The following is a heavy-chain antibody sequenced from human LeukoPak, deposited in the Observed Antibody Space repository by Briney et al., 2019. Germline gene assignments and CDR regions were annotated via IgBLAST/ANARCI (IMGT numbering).Heavy chain of an antibody. J-gene: IGHJ4*02. CDR2: ISAYNGNT. V-gene: IGHV1-18*01. D-gene: IGHD3-3*01. Sequence: ASVKVSCKASGYTFTSYGISWVRQAPGQGLEWMGWISAYNGNTNYAQKLQGRVTITTDKSRSKAHMELRSRRPDDAAVYYCARGSPLDYDFWSGYYWALFDYWGQGTLVTVSS. CDR3: ARGSPLDYDFWSGYYWALFDY. CDR1: GYTFTSYG.